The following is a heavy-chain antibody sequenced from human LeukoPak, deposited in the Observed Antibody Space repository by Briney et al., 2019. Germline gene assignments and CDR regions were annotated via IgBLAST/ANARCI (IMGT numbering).Heavy chain of an antibody. Sequence: SQTLSLTCAVSGGSISSGGYSWSWIRQPPGEGLEWIGYIYHSGSTYYNPSLKSRVTISVDRSKNQFSLKLSSVTAADTAVYYCARDKDRSNAFDIWGQGTMVTVSS. CDR2: IYHSGST. J-gene: IGHJ3*02. CDR3: ARDKDRSNAFDI. V-gene: IGHV4-30-2*01. CDR1: GGSISSGGYS.